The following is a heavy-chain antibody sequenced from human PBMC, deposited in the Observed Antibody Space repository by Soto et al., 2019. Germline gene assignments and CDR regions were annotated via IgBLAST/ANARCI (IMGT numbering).Heavy chain of an antibody. CDR3: ARAGYCSTTSCSYYGMDV. J-gene: IGHJ6*02. V-gene: IGHV3-48*03. D-gene: IGHD2-2*01. CDR1: GFTFSSFE. CDR2: ISSSGRAI. Sequence: PGGSLRLSCAASGFTFSSFEMNWVRQAPGKGLEWVSYISSSGRAIHYADSVKGRLTISRDNAKNSLYLQMNSLGAEDTAVYYCARAGYCSTTSCSYYGMDVWGQGTTVTVSS.